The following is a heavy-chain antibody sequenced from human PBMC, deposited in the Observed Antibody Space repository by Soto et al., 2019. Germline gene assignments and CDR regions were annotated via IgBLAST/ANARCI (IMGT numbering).Heavy chain of an antibody. CDR3: AKDRGDYGDTY. Sequence: QVQLVESGGGVVQPGRSLRLSCAASGFTFSSYGMHWVRQAPGKGLEWVAVISYDGSNKYYADSVKGRFTISRDNSKNTLYLQMNSLRAEDTAVYYCAKDRGDYGDTYWGQGTLVTVSS. D-gene: IGHD4-17*01. CDR2: ISYDGSNK. J-gene: IGHJ4*02. V-gene: IGHV3-30*18. CDR1: GFTFSSYG.